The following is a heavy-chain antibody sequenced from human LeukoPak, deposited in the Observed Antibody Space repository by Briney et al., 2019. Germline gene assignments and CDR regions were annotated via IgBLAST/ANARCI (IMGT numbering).Heavy chain of an antibody. CDR1: GFSFSNYG. CDR3: ARDRDGGFAFDI. V-gene: IGHV3-64*01. D-gene: IGHD2-15*01. CDR2: IMPNGETR. J-gene: IGHJ3*02. Sequence: GGSLRLSCAASGFSFSNYGMHWVRQAPGKGLEYVSAIMPNGETRGYANSMKGRFTISRDNSKNTLYLQMGSLRAEDMAIYYCARDRDGGFAFDIWGQGKLVTVSS.